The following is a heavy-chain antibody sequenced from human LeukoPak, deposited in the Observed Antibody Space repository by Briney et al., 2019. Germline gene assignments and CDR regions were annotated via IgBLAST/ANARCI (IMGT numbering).Heavy chain of an antibody. Sequence: GGSLRLSCAASGFTFSSYAMSWVRQAPGKGLEWVSAISGSGGSTYYADSVKGRFTISRDNSKNTLYLQMNSLRAEDTAVYYCAREPVRGGTLYYMDVWGKGTTVTISS. J-gene: IGHJ6*03. CDR1: GFTFSSYA. CDR2: ISGSGGST. V-gene: IGHV3-23*01. D-gene: IGHD3-10*01. CDR3: AREPVRGGTLYYMDV.